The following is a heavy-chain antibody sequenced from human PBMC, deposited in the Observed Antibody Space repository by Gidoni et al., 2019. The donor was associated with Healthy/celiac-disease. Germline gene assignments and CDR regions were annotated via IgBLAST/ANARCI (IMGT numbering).Heavy chain of an antibody. CDR1: GFTFRSYS. Sequence: EVQLVESGGGLVKPGGSLRLSCAATGFTFRSYSMNWVRQAPGKGLEWVSAISSSSSYIYYADSVKGRFTISRDNAKNSLYLQMNSLRAEDTAVYYCARDLRYSSSWYSGYYYYGMDVWGQGTTVTVSS. CDR2: ISSSSSYI. J-gene: IGHJ6*02. V-gene: IGHV3-21*01. CDR3: ARDLRYSSSWYSGYYYYGMDV. D-gene: IGHD6-13*01.